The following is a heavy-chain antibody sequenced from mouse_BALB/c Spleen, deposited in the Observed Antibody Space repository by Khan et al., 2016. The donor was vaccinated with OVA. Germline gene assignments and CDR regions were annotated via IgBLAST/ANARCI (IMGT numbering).Heavy chain of an antibody. CDR3: IRREYGNYGFAY. J-gene: IGHJ3*01. V-gene: IGHV1-61*01. CDR2: IHPSDNET. D-gene: IGHD2-10*02. CDR1: GYSFTNYW. Sequence: QVQLQQSGAELVRPGTSVKLSCKASGYSFTNYWMNWVRQRPGQGLEWIGMIHPSDNETRLNQNFKDKATLTVDKSSSTAYMQLSSPTSEDSAVYYCIRREYGNYGFAYGGQGTLVTVSA.